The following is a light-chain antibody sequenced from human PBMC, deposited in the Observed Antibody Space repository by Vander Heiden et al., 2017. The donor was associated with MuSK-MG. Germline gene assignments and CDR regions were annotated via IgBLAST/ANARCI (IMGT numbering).Light chain of an antibody. CDR2: DVS. J-gene: IGLJ1*01. Sequence: QSALTQPASVSVSPGQSITISCTGTNSDVGAYNYVAWYQQHPGKAPKRMMYDVSERPSGVSSRFSGSKSGNTASLTISGLQAEDEADYYCSSYTRSTTRVFGTGTKVTVL. CDR3: SSYTRSTTRV. V-gene: IGLV2-14*03. CDR1: NSDVGAYNY.